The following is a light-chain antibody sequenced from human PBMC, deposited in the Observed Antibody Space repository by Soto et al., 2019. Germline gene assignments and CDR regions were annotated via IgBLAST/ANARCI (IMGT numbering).Light chain of an antibody. J-gene: IGKJ3*01. Sequence: EIVLTQSPCTLSLSPGERAALSCRASQSVNSNYLAWYQQKPGQAPRLLIYGGTIRATGIPDRFSGSGSGADFTLTISRLEPEDSAVYYCQHYDRSFTFGPGTKVDIK. V-gene: IGKV3-20*01. CDR2: GGT. CDR1: QSVNSNY. CDR3: QHYDRSFT.